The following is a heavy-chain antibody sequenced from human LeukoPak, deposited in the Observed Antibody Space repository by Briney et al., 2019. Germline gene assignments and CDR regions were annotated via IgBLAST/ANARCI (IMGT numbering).Heavy chain of an antibody. CDR3: ARDLDTRSSYEFGY. CDR2: IKRDGSEK. D-gene: IGHD5-18*01. J-gene: IGHJ4*02. Sequence: GGSLRLSCAATGFTFSNYAIHWGRQAPGKGLEWVANIKRDGSEKYYVDSVKGRFTISRDNAKNSLYLQMNSLRAEDTAVYYCARDLDTRSSYEFGYWGQGTLVTVSS. V-gene: IGHV3-7*04. CDR1: GFTFSNYA.